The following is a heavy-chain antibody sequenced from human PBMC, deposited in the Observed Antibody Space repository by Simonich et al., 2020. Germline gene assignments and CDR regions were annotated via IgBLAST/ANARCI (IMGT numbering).Heavy chain of an antibody. CDR2: INHSGRT. J-gene: IGHJ6*02. CDR1: GGSFSGYY. Sequence: QVQLQQWGAGLLKPSETLSLTCAVYGGSFSGYYWSWIRQPPGKGLEWIWEINHSGRTDYTPALKSRVAISVDPSKNQFSRKLSSVTAADTAVYYCARDRVRDGYPAGDVDVWGQGTTVTVSS. CDR3: ARDRVRDGYPAGDVDV. V-gene: IGHV4-34*01. D-gene: IGHD5-12*01.